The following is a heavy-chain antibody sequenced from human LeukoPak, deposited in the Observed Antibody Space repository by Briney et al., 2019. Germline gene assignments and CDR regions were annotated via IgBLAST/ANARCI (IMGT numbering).Heavy chain of an antibody. V-gene: IGHV3-23*01. CDR2: VSAGGHYT. J-gene: IGHJ4*02. CDR1: GFTFSSYA. CDR3: AKDVPANYYHTTGYYFAS. Sequence: GGSLRLSCAASGFTFSSYAMNWVRQAPGEGLEWVASVSAGGHYTFYSVSVKGRFSVSRDNSRNTLALHMSSVWAEDTAIYFCAKDVPANYYHTTGYYFASWGQGSLVTVSS. D-gene: IGHD3-22*01.